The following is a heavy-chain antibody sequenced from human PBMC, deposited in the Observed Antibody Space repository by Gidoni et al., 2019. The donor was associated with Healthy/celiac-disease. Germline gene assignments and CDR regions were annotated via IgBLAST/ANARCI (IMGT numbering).Heavy chain of an antibody. J-gene: IGHJ6*03. CDR3: ARGPQGVVTYHYMDV. D-gene: IGHD3-3*01. Sequence: QVQLQESGPGLVKPSETLSLTCTVSGGSISSYYWSWIRQPAGKGLEWIGRIYTSGSTNYNPALKSRVTMSVDTSKNQFSLKLSSVTAADTAVYYCARGPQGVVTYHYMDVWGKGTTVTVSS. V-gene: IGHV4-4*07. CDR2: IYTSGST. CDR1: GGSISSYY.